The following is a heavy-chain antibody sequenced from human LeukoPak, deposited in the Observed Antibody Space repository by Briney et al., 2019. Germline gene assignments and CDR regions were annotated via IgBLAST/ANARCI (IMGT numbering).Heavy chain of an antibody. D-gene: IGHD5-18*01. CDR1: GYTFTNYY. Sequence: ASVKVSCKASGYTFTNYYIHWVRQAPGQGLEWMGIINPSGGGTTYAQKLQGRVTMTTDTSTSTAYMELRSLRSDDTAVYYCARVRLWESVDAFDIWGQGTMVTVSS. J-gene: IGHJ3*02. V-gene: IGHV1-46*01. CDR3: ARVRLWESVDAFDI. CDR2: INPSGGGT.